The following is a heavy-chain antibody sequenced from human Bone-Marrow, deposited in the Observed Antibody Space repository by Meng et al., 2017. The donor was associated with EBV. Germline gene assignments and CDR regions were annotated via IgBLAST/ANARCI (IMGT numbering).Heavy chain of an antibody. CDR1: DDSIHSVGYY. Sequence: QWQLQESGPVPVKPPQPPSLTCAVSDDSIHSVGYYWSWIRQPPGKGLEWIGYIYYSSSTYYTPSLKTRLTISLDTSKSQFSLKLYSVTAADTAMYYCARAGRGYGDFEYYFDYWGQGTLVTVSS. J-gene: IGHJ4*02. CDR3: ARAGRGYGDFEYYFDY. V-gene: IGHV4-30-4*01. CDR2: IYYSSST. D-gene: IGHD4-17*01.